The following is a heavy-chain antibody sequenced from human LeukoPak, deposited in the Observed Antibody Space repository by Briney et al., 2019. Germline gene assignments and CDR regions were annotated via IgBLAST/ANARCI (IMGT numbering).Heavy chain of an antibody. CDR1: GFTFSSYS. D-gene: IGHD2-15*01. CDR3: ARDGEVVVAAVYYFDY. V-gene: IGHV3-21*01. CDR2: ISSSSSYI. J-gene: IGHJ4*02. Sequence: GGSLRLSGAASGFTFSSYSLNWVRQAPGKGLEWVSSISSSSSYIYYADSVKGRFTISRDNAKNSLYLQLNSLRAEDTAVYYCARDGEVVVAAVYYFDYWGQGTLVTVSS.